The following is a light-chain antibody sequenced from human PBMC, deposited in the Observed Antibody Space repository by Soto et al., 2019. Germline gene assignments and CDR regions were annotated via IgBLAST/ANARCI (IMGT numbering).Light chain of an antibody. V-gene: IGLV2-14*01. Sequence: LTQPASVSGSPGQSITISCTGTSSDVGGYNHVSWYQHHPGKAPKLMIYEVSNRPSGVSNRFSGSKSGNTASLTISGLQADDEADYYCNSHTSSNTRVFGTGTKVTV. CDR2: EVS. J-gene: IGLJ1*01. CDR3: NSHTSSNTRV. CDR1: SSDVGGYNH.